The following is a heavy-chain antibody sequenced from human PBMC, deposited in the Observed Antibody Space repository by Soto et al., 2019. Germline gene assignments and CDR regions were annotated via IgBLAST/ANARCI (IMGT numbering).Heavy chain of an antibody. Sequence: SETLSLTCTVSGVSIRSYYWSWIRQTPGKGLEWIGFMYYSGTSNYNPSLKSRVTISADTSKNQFSLKLTSVTAADTAVYYCARARGVYDFWSAYYYGMDVWGQGTTVTVSS. V-gene: IGHV4-59*08. J-gene: IGHJ6*02. D-gene: IGHD3-3*01. CDR2: MYYSGTS. CDR3: ARARGVYDFWSAYYYGMDV. CDR1: GVSIRSYY.